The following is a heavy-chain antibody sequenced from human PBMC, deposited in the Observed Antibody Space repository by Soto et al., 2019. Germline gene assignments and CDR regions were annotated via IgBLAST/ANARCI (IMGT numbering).Heavy chain of an antibody. CDR2: LNPNGTFT. CDR3: ARGVISTTYWGLSYN. CDR1: GFTFSGYW. D-gene: IGHD7-27*01. Sequence: EVQLVESGGGLVQPGGSLRLSCAGSGFTFSGYWMHWVRPAPGKGPVWVSRLNPNGTFTTNADSVKCRFTISRDNATNTVYRQMNRLRADATAVYYCARGVISTTYWGLSYNWGPGTLVTFSS. J-gene: IGHJ4*02. V-gene: IGHV3-74*01.